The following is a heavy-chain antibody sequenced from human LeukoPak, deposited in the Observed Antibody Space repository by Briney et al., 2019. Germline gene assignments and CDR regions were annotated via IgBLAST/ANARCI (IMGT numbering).Heavy chain of an antibody. V-gene: IGHV4-61*02. D-gene: IGHD2-15*01. J-gene: IGHJ5*02. CDR3: ARVDGSCSGGSCPSGNWFDP. CDR1: GGSISSGSYY. Sequence: SQTLSLTCTVSGGSISSGSYYWSWIRQPAGKGLEWIGRIYSSGSTNYNPSLKSRVTISLETSKNQFSLKLTSVTAADTAVYYCARVDGSCSGGSCPSGNWFDPWGQGTLVTVSS. CDR2: IYSSGST.